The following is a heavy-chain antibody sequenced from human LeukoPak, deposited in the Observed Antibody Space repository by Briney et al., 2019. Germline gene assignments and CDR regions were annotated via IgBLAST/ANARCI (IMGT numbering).Heavy chain of an antibody. CDR3: ARTRVIPATIDYYYYYMDV. Sequence: GGCLRLSCSASGFTFSSYSMKSVRQAPGKGLELGSYISTSSSTIYYALSVKCRFTISRDDAKNSLYLQMNSLRAEDTAVYYCARTRVIPATIDYYYYYMDVWGKGTTVTVSS. CDR1: GFTFSSYS. J-gene: IGHJ6*03. CDR2: ISTSSSTI. V-gene: IGHV3-48*01. D-gene: IGHD2-2*01.